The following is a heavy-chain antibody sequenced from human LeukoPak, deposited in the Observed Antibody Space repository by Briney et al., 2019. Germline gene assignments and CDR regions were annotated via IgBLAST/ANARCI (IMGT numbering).Heavy chain of an antibody. Sequence: SETLSLTCAVYGGSFSGYYRSWIRQPPGKGLEWIGEINHSGSTNYNPSLKSRVTISVDTSKNQFSLKLSSVTAADTAVYYCARAPMVRGVSFDYWGQGTLVTVSS. D-gene: IGHD3-10*01. CDR2: INHSGST. CDR1: GGSFSGYY. J-gene: IGHJ4*02. CDR3: ARAPMVRGVSFDY. V-gene: IGHV4-34*01.